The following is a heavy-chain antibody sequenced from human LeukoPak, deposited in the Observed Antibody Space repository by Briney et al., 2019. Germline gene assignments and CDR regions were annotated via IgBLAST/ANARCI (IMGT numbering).Heavy chain of an antibody. J-gene: IGHJ4*02. CDR1: GFTFSSYA. CDR3: AKWPLLRYFDWQPIDY. Sequence: GGSLRLSCAASGFTFSSYAMHWVRQAPGKGLEWVAVILYDGSNKYYADSVKGRSTISRDNSKNTLYLQMNSLRAEDTAVYYCAKWPLLRYFDWQPIDYWGQGTLVTVSS. V-gene: IGHV3-30-3*02. D-gene: IGHD3-9*01. CDR2: ILYDGSNK.